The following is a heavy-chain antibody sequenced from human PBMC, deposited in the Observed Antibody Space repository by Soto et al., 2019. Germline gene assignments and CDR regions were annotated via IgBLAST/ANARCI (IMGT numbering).Heavy chain of an antibody. Sequence: SVKVSCKASGGTFSIYAISCVLQSPLQGRDGMGGIIPIFGTANYAQKFQGRVTITADESTSTAYMELSSLRSEDTAVYYCARVRIVISGNSGYYYYGMDVWGQGTTVTVSS. CDR2: IIPIFGTA. CDR3: ARVRIVISGNSGYYYYGMDV. D-gene: IGHD2-21*01. V-gene: IGHV1-69*13. CDR1: GGTFSIYA. J-gene: IGHJ6*02.